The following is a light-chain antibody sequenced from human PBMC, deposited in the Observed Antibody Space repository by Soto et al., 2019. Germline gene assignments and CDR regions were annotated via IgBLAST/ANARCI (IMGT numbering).Light chain of an antibody. V-gene: IGKV1-39*01. CDR2: AAS. CDR3: HRSYSTPRA. Sequence: DIQMTQSPSSLSASVGDRVTITCRASQSISSYLNWYQQKPGKAPKLLIYAASSLQSGVPSRFSGSVSGTDFTPAISRLQHEDFASYYYHRSYSTPRAFGPGTKVDIK. CDR1: QSISSY. J-gene: IGKJ3*01.